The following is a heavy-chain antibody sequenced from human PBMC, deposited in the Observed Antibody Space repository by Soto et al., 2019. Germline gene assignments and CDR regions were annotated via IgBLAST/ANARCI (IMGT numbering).Heavy chain of an antibody. CDR2: INPSGGST. CDR3: ARGGTHEYGGNSIGY. J-gene: IGHJ4*02. CDR1: GYTFTSYY. V-gene: IGHV1-46*01. D-gene: IGHD4-17*01. Sequence: ASVKVSCKASGYTFTSYYMHWVRQAPGQGLEWMGIINPSGGSTSYAQKFQGRVTMTRDTSTSTVYMELSSLRSEDTAVYYCARGGTHEYGGNSIGYWGQGTLVTVSS.